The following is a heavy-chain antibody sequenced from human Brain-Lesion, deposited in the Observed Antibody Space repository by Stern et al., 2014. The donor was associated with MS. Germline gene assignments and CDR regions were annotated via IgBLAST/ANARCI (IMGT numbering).Heavy chain of an antibody. J-gene: IGHJ6*02. V-gene: IGHV1-2*02. CDR1: GYIFTGYY. D-gene: IGHD3-3*01. CDR3: ARDQRGITIFGVVTDYYYLGMDV. Sequence: QVQLVQSGAEVKKPGASVKVSCKTSGYIFTGYYIHWVRQAPGHGLDWLAWINPNTGGTKYAQKFQGRVTMSRDTSISTAYVELSSLTSDDTAVYYCARDQRGITIFGVVTDYYYLGMDVWGQGTTVTVSS. CDR2: INPNTGGT.